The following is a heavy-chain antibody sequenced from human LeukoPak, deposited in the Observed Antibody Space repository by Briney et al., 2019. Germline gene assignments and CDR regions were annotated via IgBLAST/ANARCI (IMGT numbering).Heavy chain of an antibody. J-gene: IGHJ6*02. D-gene: IGHD5-12*01. CDR1: GYTFTGYF. CDR2: INPNNGDT. CDR3: ARGRGYSGYYVMDV. V-gene: IGHV1-2*02. Sequence: ASVKVSCKASGYTFTGYFMHWVRQAPGQGLEWMGWINPNNGDTNYAQKFQGRVTMTRDTSISTVYMELSSLRSDDTAVYSCARGRGYSGYYVMDVWGQGTTVTISS.